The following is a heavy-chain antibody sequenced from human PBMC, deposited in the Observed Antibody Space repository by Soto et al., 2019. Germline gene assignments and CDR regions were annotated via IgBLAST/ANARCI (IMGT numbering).Heavy chain of an antibody. V-gene: IGHV4-39*01. J-gene: IGHJ3*02. Sequence: QLQLQESGPGLVKPSETLSLTCTVSGGSISSSSYYWGLIRQPPGKGLEWIGSIYYSGSTYYNPSLKSRVTISVDTSKNQFSLKLSSVTAADTAVYYCAGGRSSSWGDAFDIWGQGTMVTVSS. CDR2: IYYSGST. D-gene: IGHD6-13*01. CDR1: GGSISSSSYY. CDR3: AGGRSSSWGDAFDI.